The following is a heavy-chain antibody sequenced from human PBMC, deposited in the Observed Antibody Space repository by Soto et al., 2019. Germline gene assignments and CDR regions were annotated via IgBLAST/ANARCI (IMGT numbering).Heavy chain of an antibody. Sequence: SETLSLTCSVSGGSINSGGYYWSWIRQHPGKGLEWIGYIFNSENTYYNPSLKSRVTISGDSSKNQFSLRLNSVSAADTAVYYCAREWGYDTSGYFKYAFDYWGQGTLVS. CDR2: IFNSENT. D-gene: IGHD3-22*01. J-gene: IGHJ4*02. V-gene: IGHV4-31*03. CDR3: AREWGYDTSGYFKYAFDY. CDR1: GGSINSGGYY.